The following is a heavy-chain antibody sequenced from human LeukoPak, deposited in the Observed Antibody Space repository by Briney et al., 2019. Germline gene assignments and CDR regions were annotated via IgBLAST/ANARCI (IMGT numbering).Heavy chain of an antibody. CDR3: ARYCSGASCYLGLDY. Sequence: GGSLRLSCAASGFTFSSYGMHWVRQAPGKGLEWVAVISYDGNTKYYADSVKGLFTISRDNSRNTLYLQMNSLRADDTAVYYCARYCSGASCYLGLDYWGQGTLVTVSS. V-gene: IGHV3-30*03. D-gene: IGHD2-2*01. CDR1: GFTFSSYG. CDR2: ISYDGNTK. J-gene: IGHJ4*02.